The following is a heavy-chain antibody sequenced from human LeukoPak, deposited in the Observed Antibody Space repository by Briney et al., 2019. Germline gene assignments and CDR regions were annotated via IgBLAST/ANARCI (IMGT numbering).Heavy chain of an antibody. CDR2: ISYDGSNK. CDR1: GFTFSSYG. V-gene: IGHV3-30*18. CDR3: AKDYYYGSGSPDY. D-gene: IGHD3-10*01. Sequence: GGSLRLSCAASGFTFSSYGMHWVRQAPGKGLEWVAVISYDGSNKYYVDSVKGRFTISRDNSKNTLYLQMNSLRAEDTAVYYCAKDYYYGSGSPDYWGQGTLVTVSS. J-gene: IGHJ4*02.